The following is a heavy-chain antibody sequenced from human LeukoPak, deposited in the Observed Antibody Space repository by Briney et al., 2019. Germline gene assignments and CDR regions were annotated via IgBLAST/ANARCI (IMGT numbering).Heavy chain of an antibody. J-gene: IGHJ3*02. V-gene: IGHV4-39*07. CDR2: IYYSGST. D-gene: IGHD1-26*01. Sequence: PSETLSLTCTVSGGSISSSSYYWGWIRQPPGKGLEWIGSIYYSGSTNYNPSLKSRVTMSIDTSKNQLSLRLTSVTALDTAVYYCARARVGGGYEYAFDIWGQGTMVTVSS. CDR3: ARARVGGGYEYAFDI. CDR1: GGSISSSSYY.